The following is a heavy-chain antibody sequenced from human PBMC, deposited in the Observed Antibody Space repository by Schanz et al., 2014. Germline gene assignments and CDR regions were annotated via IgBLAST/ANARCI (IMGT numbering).Heavy chain of an antibody. CDR1: GFAFSSFA. D-gene: IGHD1-1*01. J-gene: IGHJ5*02. V-gene: IGHV3-21*01. Sequence: EVQLMESGGGLVKPGGSLRLSCVASGFAFSSFAMTWVRQAPGRGLEWVSSIRTSGTYMYIADSLKGRLTISRDDAKKSMYLQMNNLRAEDTAVYYCTRDVRLDRRGNWFDPWGQGTLVTVSS. CDR2: IRTSGTYM. CDR3: TRDVRLDRRGNWFDP.